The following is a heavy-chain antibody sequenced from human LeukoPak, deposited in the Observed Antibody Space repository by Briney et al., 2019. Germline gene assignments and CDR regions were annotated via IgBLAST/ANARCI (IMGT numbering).Heavy chain of an antibody. V-gene: IGHV4-59*01. Sequence: SETLSLTCTVSGGSISSYYWSWIRQPPGKGLEWIGYIYYSGSTNYNPSLKSRVTISVDTSKNQFSLKLSSVTAADTAMYYCAREAVAGTSFDYWGQGTLVTVSS. CDR1: GGSISSYY. J-gene: IGHJ4*02. CDR3: AREAVAGTSFDY. CDR2: IYYSGST. D-gene: IGHD6-19*01.